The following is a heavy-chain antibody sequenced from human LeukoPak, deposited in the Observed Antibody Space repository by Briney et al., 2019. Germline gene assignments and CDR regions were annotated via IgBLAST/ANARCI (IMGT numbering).Heavy chain of an antibody. CDR3: ATSQYCSGGSCPRYFDL. Sequence: GASVKVSCKASGGTFSSYAISWARQAPGQGLEWMGRIIPILGIANYAQKFQGRVTITADKSTSTAYMELSSLRSEDTAVYYCATSQYCSGGSCPRYFDLWGRGTLVTVSS. V-gene: IGHV1-69*04. CDR2: IIPILGIA. CDR1: GGTFSSYA. J-gene: IGHJ2*01. D-gene: IGHD2-15*01.